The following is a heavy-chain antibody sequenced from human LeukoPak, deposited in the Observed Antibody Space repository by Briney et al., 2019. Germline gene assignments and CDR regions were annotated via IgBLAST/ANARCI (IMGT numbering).Heavy chain of an antibody. CDR2: IKQDGSEK. CDR3: ARQSRLYYGSGSYWIDY. D-gene: IGHD3-10*01. V-gene: IGHV3-7*01. Sequence: GGSLRLSCAASGFTFSSYWMSWVRQAPGKGLEWVANIKQDGSEKYYVDSVKGRFPISRDNAKNSLYLQMNSLRAEDTAVYYCARQSRLYYGSGSYWIDYWGQGTLVTVSS. J-gene: IGHJ4*02. CDR1: GFTFSSYW.